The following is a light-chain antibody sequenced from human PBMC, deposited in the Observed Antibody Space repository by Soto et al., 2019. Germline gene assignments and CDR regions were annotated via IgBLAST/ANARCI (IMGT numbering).Light chain of an antibody. CDR1: ETVAGSY. V-gene: IGKV3-15*01. Sequence: EIVLTQSPATLSLSPGERATLSCRASETVAGSYLAWYQHKPGQAPRLLIYGASSRATGVPARFSGSGSGTEFTLTISSLQSEDFAVYYCQQYNDWPLTFGGGTKVDIK. J-gene: IGKJ4*01. CDR3: QQYNDWPLT. CDR2: GAS.